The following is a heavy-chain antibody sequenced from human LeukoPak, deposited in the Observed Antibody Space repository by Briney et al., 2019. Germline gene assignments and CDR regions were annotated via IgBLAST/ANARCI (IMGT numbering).Heavy chain of an antibody. CDR2: IRSQADSYAT. Sequence: GGSLRLSCAASGFSFSGSGMHWVRQASGKGLEWVGHIRSQADSYATVYGASVKGRFTITRDDSENTAYLQMNSLKTEDTAVYYCAKSSLVTPYDYWGQGTLVSVSS. D-gene: IGHD2-15*01. CDR3: AKSSLVTPYDY. CDR1: GFSFSGSG. V-gene: IGHV3-73*01. J-gene: IGHJ4*02.